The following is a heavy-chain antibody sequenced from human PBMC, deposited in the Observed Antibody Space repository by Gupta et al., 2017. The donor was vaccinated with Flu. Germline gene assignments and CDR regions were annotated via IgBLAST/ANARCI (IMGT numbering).Heavy chain of an antibody. J-gene: IGHJ4*02. CDR3: TRVDKCWTDY. V-gene: IGHV3-49*03. Sequence: YTMTWFRQAPGKGLEWLGFIRVTPHGATAEYAASLEGRFTISRDNSKSIAYLQMNSLKTEDTAVYYCTRVDKCWTDYWGPGTLVAVSS. CDR1: YT. CDR2: IRVTPHGATA. D-gene: IGHD1-1*01.